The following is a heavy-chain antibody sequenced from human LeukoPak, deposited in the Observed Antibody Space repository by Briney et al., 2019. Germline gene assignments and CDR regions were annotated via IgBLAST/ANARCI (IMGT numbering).Heavy chain of an antibody. CDR2: ISYGTT. J-gene: IGHJ4*02. CDR3: ARDQAHSYGRYFDP. Sequence: SETLSLTCSVSGDPLSTYYWNWLRQIPRKGLDWIGYISYGTTDYNPSLKSRVTISVDTSKNEFSLRLTSVTAEGTAVYFCARDQAHSYGRYFDPWSQGTLVTVSS. D-gene: IGHD5-18*01. CDR1: GDPLSTYY. V-gene: IGHV4-59*01.